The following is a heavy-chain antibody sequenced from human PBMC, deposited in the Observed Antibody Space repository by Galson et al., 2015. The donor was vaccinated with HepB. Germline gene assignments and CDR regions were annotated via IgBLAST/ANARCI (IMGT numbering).Heavy chain of an antibody. D-gene: IGHD3-3*01. V-gene: IGHV3-11*06. CDR2: ISSSSSCT. J-gene: IGHJ4*02. CDR3: ARPYDFWSGYSSDY. CDR1: GFTFSDYY. Sequence: SLRLSCAASGFTFSDYYMSWIRQAPGKGLEWVSYISSSSSCTNYADSVKGRFTISRDNAKNSLYLQMNSLRAEDTAVYYCARPYDFWSGYSSDYWGQGTLVTVSS.